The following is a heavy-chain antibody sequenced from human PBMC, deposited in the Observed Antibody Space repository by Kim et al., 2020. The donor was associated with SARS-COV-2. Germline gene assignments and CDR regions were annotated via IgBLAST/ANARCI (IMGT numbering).Heavy chain of an antibody. CDR2: ISGSGGST. CDR3: AKVEGRTERTIPWMPIDY. D-gene: IGHD1-1*01. V-gene: IGHV3-23*01. CDR1: GFTFSSYA. J-gene: IGHJ4*02. Sequence: GGSLRLSCAASGFTFSSYAMSWVRQAPGKGLEWVSAISGSGGSTYYADSVKGRFTISRDNSKNTLYLQMNSLRAEDTAVYYCAKVEGRTERTIPWMPIDYWGQGTLVTVSS.